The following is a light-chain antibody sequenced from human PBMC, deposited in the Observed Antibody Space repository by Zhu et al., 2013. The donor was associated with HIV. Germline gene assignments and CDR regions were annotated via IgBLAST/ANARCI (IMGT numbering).Light chain of an antibody. V-gene: IGKV3D-20*02. Sequence: DIVLTQSPGTLSLSPGERATLSCRASQSVGNNFLAWYQQKPGQAPRLLIYGTSNRAPGIPDRFSGSGSGTDFTLSINRLEPEDFAVYYCQQRSNWPPMYTFGQGTKLEIK. J-gene: IGKJ2*01. CDR3: QQRSNWPPMYT. CDR2: GTS. CDR1: QSVGNNF.